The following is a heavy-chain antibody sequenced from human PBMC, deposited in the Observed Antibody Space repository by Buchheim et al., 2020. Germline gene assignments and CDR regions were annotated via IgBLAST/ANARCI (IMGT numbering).Heavy chain of an antibody. D-gene: IGHD2-15*01. V-gene: IGHV3-15*01. J-gene: IGHJ4*02. Sequence: EVQLVESGGGLVKPGGSLRLSCAASGFTFSNAWMSWVRQAPGKGLEWVGRIKSKTDGGTTDYAAPVKGRFTISRDDSKNTLYLQMNSLKAEDTAVYYCARDAGYCSGGNCFQIQFDYWGQGAL. CDR1: GFTFSNAW. CDR3: ARDAGYCSGGNCFQIQFDY. CDR2: IKSKTDGGTT.